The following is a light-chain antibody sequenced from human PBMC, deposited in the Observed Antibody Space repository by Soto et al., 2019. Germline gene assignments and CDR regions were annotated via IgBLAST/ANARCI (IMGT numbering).Light chain of an antibody. J-gene: IGLJ1*01. CDR3: CSYAGSYTLYV. Sequence: QYALTQPRSVSGSPGQSVTISCTGTSSDVGGYNYVSWYQQHPGKAPKLMIYDVSKRPSGVPDRFSGSKSGNTASLTISGLQAEDEAAYYCCSYAGSYTLYVFGTGTKLTVL. V-gene: IGLV2-11*01. CDR2: DVS. CDR1: SSDVGGYNY.